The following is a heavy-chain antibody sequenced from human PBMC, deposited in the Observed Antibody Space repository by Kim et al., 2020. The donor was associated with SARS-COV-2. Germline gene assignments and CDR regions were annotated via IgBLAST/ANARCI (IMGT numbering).Heavy chain of an antibody. J-gene: IGHJ4*01. D-gene: IGHD3-22*01. CDR1: GFTVSSNY. CDR3: ATFPYYYDSSGYGVENFDY. CDR2: IYSGGST. V-gene: IGHV3-53*01. Sequence: GGSLRLSCAASGFTVSSNYMSWVRQAPGKGLEWVSVIYSGGSTYYADSVKGRFTISRDNSKNTLYLQMNSLRAEDTAVYYCATFPYYYDSSGYGVENFDYWGHGTLVTVSS.